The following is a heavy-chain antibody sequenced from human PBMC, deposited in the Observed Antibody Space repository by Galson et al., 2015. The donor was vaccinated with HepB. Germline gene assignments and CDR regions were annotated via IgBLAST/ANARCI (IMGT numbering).Heavy chain of an antibody. CDR2: TYYSSKWYN. D-gene: IGHD2-15*01. V-gene: IGHV6-1*01. Sequence: CAISGDSVSRNTVAWNWIRQSPSRGLEWLGRTYYSSKWYNDYAISVKSRITINPDTSKNQFSLHLNSVTPEDSAVYYCARGAVSAFDYWGQGTLVTVSS. J-gene: IGHJ4*02. CDR3: ARGAVSAFDY. CDR1: GDSVSRNTVA.